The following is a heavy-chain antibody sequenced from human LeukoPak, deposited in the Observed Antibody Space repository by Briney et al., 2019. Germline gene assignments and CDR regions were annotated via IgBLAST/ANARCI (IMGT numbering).Heavy chain of an antibody. CDR3: ARSGQGGGYSYVRKYYYGMDA. J-gene: IGHJ6*02. D-gene: IGHD5-18*01. CDR2: ISYDGSNK. Sequence: GRSLRLSCAASGFTFSSYAVPWVRQAPGKGLEWVAVISYDGSNKYYADSVKGRFTISRDNSKNTLYLQVNSLRAEDTAVYYCARSGQGGGYSYVRKYYYGMDAWGQGTTVTVSS. CDR1: GFTFSSYA. V-gene: IGHV3-30*04.